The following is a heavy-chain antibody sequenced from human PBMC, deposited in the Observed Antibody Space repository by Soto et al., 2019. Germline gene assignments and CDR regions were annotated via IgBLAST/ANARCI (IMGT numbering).Heavy chain of an antibody. Sequence: QVQLQESGPGLVEPSGTLSLTCAVSGTSISNSNWWSWGRQSPGKGLEWIGEIYHSGTTNCNPSLKSRLTISVDKSKNQFFLRLTSVTAADTAVYYCAVPGAGDFDYWGQGNLVTVSS. CDR3: AVPGAGDFDY. CDR1: GTSISNSNW. D-gene: IGHD6-13*01. J-gene: IGHJ4*02. CDR2: IYHSGTT. V-gene: IGHV4-4*02.